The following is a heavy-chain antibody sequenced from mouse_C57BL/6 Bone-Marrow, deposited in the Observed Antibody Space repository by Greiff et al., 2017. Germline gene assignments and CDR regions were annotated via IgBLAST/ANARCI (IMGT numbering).Heavy chain of an antibody. V-gene: IGHV1-85*01. CDR3: ARLEFDGSSGDWYFDV. Sequence: VQLQQSGPELVKPGASVKLSCKASGYTFTSYDINWVKQRPGQGLEWIGWIYPRDGSTKYNEKLKGKATLTVDTSSSTAYMELLSLTSEDSAVYFCARLEFDGSSGDWYFDVWGTGTTVTVSS. J-gene: IGHJ1*03. CDR1: GYTFTSYD. D-gene: IGHD1-1*01. CDR2: IYPRDGST.